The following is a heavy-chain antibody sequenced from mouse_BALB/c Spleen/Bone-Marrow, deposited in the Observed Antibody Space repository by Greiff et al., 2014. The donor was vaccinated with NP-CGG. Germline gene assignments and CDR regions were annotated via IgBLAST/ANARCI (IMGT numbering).Heavy chain of an antibody. CDR1: GYTFTDYA. Sequence: QVQLQQSGAELVRPGVSVKISCKDSGYTFTDYAMHWVKQSHAKSLEWIGVISTYYGDASYNQKFKGKATMTVDKSSSTAYMELARLTSEDSAIYYCARGGSTMITTFAYWGQGTLVTVSA. D-gene: IGHD2-4*01. J-gene: IGHJ3*01. V-gene: IGHV1S137*01. CDR2: ISTYYGDA. CDR3: ARGGSTMITTFAY.